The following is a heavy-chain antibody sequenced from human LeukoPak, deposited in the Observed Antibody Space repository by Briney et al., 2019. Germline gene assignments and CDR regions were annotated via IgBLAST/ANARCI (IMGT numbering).Heavy chain of an antibody. CDR3: AKEIAVAGPAFDY. J-gene: IGHJ4*02. V-gene: IGHV3-30*18. Sequence: GRSLRLSCAASGFTFSSYGMHWVRQAPGKGLEWVAVISHDGSNKYYADSVKGRFTISRDNSKNTLYLQMNSLRAEDTAVYYCAKEIAVAGPAFDYWGQGTLVTVSS. CDR1: GFTFSSYG. D-gene: IGHD6-19*01. CDR2: ISHDGSNK.